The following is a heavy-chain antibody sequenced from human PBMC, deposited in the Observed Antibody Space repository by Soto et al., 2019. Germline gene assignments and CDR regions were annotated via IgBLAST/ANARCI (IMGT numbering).Heavy chain of an antibody. CDR1: GYIFTTNG. V-gene: IGHV1-18*01. D-gene: IGHD2-8*02. CDR3: AIGYSTGGICHIDS. J-gene: IGHJ4*02. CDR2: INPDNGNT. Sequence: VKVSCKASGYIFTTNGISWVRQAPGQGLEWMGWINPDNGNTVYAQKFQGRGTMTIDTSTSTAYMELGSLRSDDTAVYYCAIGYSTGGICHIDSWGQGTLVTVS.